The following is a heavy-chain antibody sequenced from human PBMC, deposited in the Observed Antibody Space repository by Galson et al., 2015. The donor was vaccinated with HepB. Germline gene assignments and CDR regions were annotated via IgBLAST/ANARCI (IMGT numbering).Heavy chain of an antibody. CDR1: GFIFRHHA. D-gene: IGHD3-16*01. CDR3: VKEGSWFGGDWFDP. Sequence: SPRLSCAGSGFIFRHHAMAWIRQAPGKGLEWVAGITGPGSPRSYPDAVTRRFSISRDNSKDTVFLQMDNLRAEDTAVYYCVKEGSWFGGDWFDPWGQGALVTVS. J-gene: IGHJ5*02. CDR2: ITGPGSPR. V-gene: IGHV3-23*01.